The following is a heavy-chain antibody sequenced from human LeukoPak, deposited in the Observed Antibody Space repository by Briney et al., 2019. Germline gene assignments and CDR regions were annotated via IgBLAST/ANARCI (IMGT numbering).Heavy chain of an antibody. CDR1: GFTVSSNY. CDR2: IYSGGST. Sequence: PGGSLRLSCAASGFTVSSNYMSWVRQAPGKGLEWVSVIYSGGSTCYADSVKGRFTISRDNSKSTLYIQMNSLRAEDTAVYYCAELGITMIGGVWGKGTTVTISS. J-gene: IGHJ6*04. V-gene: IGHV3-53*01. D-gene: IGHD3-10*02. CDR3: AELGITMIGGV.